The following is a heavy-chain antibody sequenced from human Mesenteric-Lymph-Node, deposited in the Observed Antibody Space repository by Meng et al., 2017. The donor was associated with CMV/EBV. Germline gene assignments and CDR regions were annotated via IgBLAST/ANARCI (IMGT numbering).Heavy chain of an antibody. Sequence: ASVKVSCKASGYPFTNYYIHWVRQAPGQGLEWMGWISAYNGNTNYAQKLQGRVTMTTDTSTSTAYMELRSLRSDDTAVYYCARDLRGGSWYPMDYWGQGTLVTVSS. D-gene: IGHD6-13*01. CDR2: ISAYNGNT. CDR1: GYPFTNYY. V-gene: IGHV1-18*04. CDR3: ARDLRGGSWYPMDY. J-gene: IGHJ4*02.